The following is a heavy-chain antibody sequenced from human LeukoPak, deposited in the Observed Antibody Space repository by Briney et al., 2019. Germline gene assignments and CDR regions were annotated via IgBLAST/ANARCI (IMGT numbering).Heavy chain of an antibody. V-gene: IGHV1-69*05. Sequence: GASVKVSCKASGGTFSSYAISWVRQAPGQGLEWMGGIIPIFGTANYAQKFQGRVTITTDESTSTAYMELSSLRSEDTAVYYCARELITFGGVIVTDDAFDIWGQGTMVTVSS. CDR1: GGTFSSYA. CDR2: IIPIFGTA. D-gene: IGHD3-16*02. CDR3: ARELITFGGVIVTDDAFDI. J-gene: IGHJ3*02.